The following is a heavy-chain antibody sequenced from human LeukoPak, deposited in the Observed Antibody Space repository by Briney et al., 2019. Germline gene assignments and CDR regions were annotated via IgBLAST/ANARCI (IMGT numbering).Heavy chain of an antibody. CDR3: ARHSGNFWSGYFRHWFDP. V-gene: IGHV4-39*01. D-gene: IGHD3-3*01. J-gene: IGHJ5*02. CDR1: GGSISSSSYY. CDR2: IYYSGST. Sequence: SETQSLTCTVSGGSISSSSYYWGWIRQPPGKGLEWIGSIYYSGSTYYNPSLKSRVTISVDTSKNQFSLKLSSVTAADTAVYYCARHSGNFWSGYFRHWFDPWGQGTLVTVSS.